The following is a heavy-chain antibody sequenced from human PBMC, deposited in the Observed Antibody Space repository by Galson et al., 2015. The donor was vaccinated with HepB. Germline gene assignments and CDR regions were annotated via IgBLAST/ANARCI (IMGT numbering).Heavy chain of an antibody. CDR1: EFTFSSYG. D-gene: IGHD3-10*01. Sequence: SLRLSCAASEFTFSSYGMHWVRQAPGKGLEWVAVIWYDGSNKYYADSVKGRFTISRDNSKNTLYLQMNSLRAEDTAVYYCARDLRFGELLFGVYGMDVWGQGTTVTVSS. J-gene: IGHJ6*02. CDR3: ARDLRFGELLFGVYGMDV. V-gene: IGHV3-33*08. CDR2: IWYDGSNK.